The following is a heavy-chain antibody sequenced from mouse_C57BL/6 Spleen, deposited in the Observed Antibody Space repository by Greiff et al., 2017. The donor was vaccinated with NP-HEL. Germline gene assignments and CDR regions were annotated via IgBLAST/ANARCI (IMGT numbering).Heavy chain of an antibody. CDR1: GFTFSDYG. CDR3: ARGSNYGAMDY. V-gene: IGHV5-17*01. Sequence: EVMLVESGGGLVKPGGSLKLSCAASGFTFSDYGMHWVRQAPEKGLEWVAYISSGSSTIYYADTVKGRFTISRDNAKNTLFLQMTSLRSEDTAMYYCARGSNYGAMDYWGQGTSVTVSS. CDR2: ISSGSSTI. D-gene: IGHD2-5*01. J-gene: IGHJ4*01.